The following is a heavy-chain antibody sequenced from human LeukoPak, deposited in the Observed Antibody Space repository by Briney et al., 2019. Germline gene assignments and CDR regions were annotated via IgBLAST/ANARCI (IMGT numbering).Heavy chain of an antibody. CDR3: ARAHSGYDSGGY. V-gene: IGHV3-33*08. D-gene: IGHD5-12*01. CDR1: GFTFSSYG. CDR2: IWYGGSNK. Sequence: GGSLRLSCAASGFTFSSYGMHWVRQAPGKGLEWVAVIWYGGSNKYYADSVKGRFTISRDNSKNTLYLQMNSLRAEDTAVYYCARAHSGYDSGGYWGQGTLVTVSS. J-gene: IGHJ4*02.